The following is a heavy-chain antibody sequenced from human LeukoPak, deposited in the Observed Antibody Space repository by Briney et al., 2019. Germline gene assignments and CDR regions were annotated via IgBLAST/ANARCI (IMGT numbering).Heavy chain of an antibody. CDR3: TKGLWTGSQRLFDS. CDR1: GFSFSSCA. Sequence: GGSLRLSCAASGFSFSSCAMGWVRQAPGKGPEWLPAISGNGDSTYYAPSVKGRFTISRDNSKDIVYVQMNSLGAEDTAVYYCTKGLWTGSQRLFDSWGQGALVTVSS. CDR2: ISGNGDST. J-gene: IGHJ4*02. V-gene: IGHV3-23*01. D-gene: IGHD3-10*02.